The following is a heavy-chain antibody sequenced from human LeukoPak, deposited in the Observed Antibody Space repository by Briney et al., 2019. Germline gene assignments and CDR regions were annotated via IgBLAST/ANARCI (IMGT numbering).Heavy chain of an antibody. CDR3: ASSLRGILTVDY. CDR1: GGSISSYY. V-gene: IGHV4-59*01. CDR2: IYYSGST. D-gene: IGHD3-9*01. J-gene: IGHJ4*02. Sequence: SETLSLTCTVSGGSISSYYWSWIRQPPGKGLEWIGYIYYSGSTNYNPSLKSRVTISVDTSKNQFSLKLSSVTAADTAVYYCASSLRGILTVDYWGQGTLVTVSS.